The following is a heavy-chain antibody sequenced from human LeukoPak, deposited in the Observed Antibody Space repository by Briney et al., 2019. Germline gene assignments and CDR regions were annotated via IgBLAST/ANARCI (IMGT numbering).Heavy chain of an antibody. D-gene: IGHD2-15*01. CDR3: ARGYCSGGSRYSYYYYYYMDV. CDR2: IYYRGST. Sequence: PSETLSLTCTVPGGSISSSSYYWGWIRQPPGKGLEWIGSIYYRGSTYYNPSLKSRVTISVDTSKNQFSLKLSSVTAADTAVYYCARGYCSGGSRYSYYYYYYMDVWGKGTTVTVSS. V-gene: IGHV4-39*07. CDR1: GGSISSSSYY. J-gene: IGHJ6*03.